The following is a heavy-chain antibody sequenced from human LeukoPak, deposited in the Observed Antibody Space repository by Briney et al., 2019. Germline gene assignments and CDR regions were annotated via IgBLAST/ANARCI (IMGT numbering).Heavy chain of an antibody. D-gene: IGHD6-13*01. CDR3: AKDFYSSSWYGFSNWFDP. CDR1: GFTFGSYG. CDR2: IRYDGSNK. Sequence: GGSLRLSCAASGFTFGSYGMHWVRQAPGKGLEWVAFIRYDGSNKYYADSVKGRFTISRDNSKNTLYQQMNSLRAEDTAVYYCAKDFYSSSWYGFSNWFDPWGQGTLVTVSS. V-gene: IGHV3-30*02. J-gene: IGHJ5*02.